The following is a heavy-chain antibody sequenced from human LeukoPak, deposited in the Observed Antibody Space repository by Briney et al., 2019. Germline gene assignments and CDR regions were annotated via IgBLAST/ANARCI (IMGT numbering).Heavy chain of an antibody. CDR1: GGSISSSNW. Sequence: SETLSLTCAVSGGSISSSNWWSWVRQPPGKGLEWIGEIYHSGSTNYNPPLKSRVTISVDTSKNQFSLKLSSVTAADTAVYYCARGRAEKTYYDFWSGYRSLSTFDIWGQGTMVTVSS. D-gene: IGHD3-3*01. V-gene: IGHV4-4*02. J-gene: IGHJ3*02. CDR3: ARGRAEKTYYDFWSGYRSLSTFDI. CDR2: IYHSGST.